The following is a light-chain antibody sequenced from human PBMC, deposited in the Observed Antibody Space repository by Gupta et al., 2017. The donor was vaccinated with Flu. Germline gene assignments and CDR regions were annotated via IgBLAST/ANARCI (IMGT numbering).Light chain of an antibody. CDR1: QDISNY. CDR2: DAS. J-gene: IGKJ5*01. Sequence: DIQMTQSPSSLSASVGDRVTITCQARQDISNYLNWYKQKPGKAPKLLIYDASNWETGDPSRFSGSRCRIDFTFTISSRQPEDLPTYYCQQFDTLPTLVFGQGTRMEIK. V-gene: IGKV1-33*01. CDR3: QQFDTLPTLV.